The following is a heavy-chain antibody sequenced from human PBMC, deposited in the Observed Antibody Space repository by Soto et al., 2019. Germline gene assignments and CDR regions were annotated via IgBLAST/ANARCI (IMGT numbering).Heavy chain of an antibody. Sequence: PSETLSLTCTVSGSSISSYYWSWIRQPPGKGLEWIGYIYYSGSTNYNPSLKSRVTISVDTSKNQFSLKLSSVTAADTAVYYCARAPRGNYGYPSYFDYWGQGTLVTVSS. D-gene: IGHD3-10*01. CDR2: IYYSGST. V-gene: IGHV4-59*01. CDR1: GSSISSYY. J-gene: IGHJ4*02. CDR3: ARAPRGNYGYPSYFDY.